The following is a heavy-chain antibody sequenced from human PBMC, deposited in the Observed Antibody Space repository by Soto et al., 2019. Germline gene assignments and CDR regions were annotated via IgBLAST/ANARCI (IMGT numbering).Heavy chain of an antibody. J-gene: IGHJ4*02. V-gene: IGHV3-30*18. Sequence: QVQLVESGGGVVQPGRSLRLSCAASGFTFSSYGMHWVRQAPGKGLEWVAVISYDGSNKYYADSVKGRFNISRDNSKNTLYLQMNSLRAEDTAVYYCAKDPRTLYYDSSGLGNYFDYWGQGTLVTVSS. CDR1: GFTFSSYG. CDR3: AKDPRTLYYDSSGLGNYFDY. D-gene: IGHD3-22*01. CDR2: ISYDGSNK.